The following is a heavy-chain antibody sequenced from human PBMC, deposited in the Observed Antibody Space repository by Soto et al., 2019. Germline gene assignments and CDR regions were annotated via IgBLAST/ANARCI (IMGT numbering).Heavy chain of an antibody. CDR1: GGSISSGGYS. J-gene: IGHJ4*02. V-gene: IGHV4-30-2*01. CDR2: IYHSGST. CDR3: ASANRARLDY. Sequence: SETLSLTCAVSGGSISSGGYSWSWIRQPPGKGLEWIGYIYHSGSTYYNPSLKSRVTISVDRSKNQFSLKLSSVTAADTAVYYCASANRARLDYWGQGTLVTVSS.